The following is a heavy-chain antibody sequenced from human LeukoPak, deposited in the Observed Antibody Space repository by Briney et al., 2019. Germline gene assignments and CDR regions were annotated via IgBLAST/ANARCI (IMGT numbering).Heavy chain of an antibody. CDR2: IYHSGST. Sequence: SGTLSLTCAVSGGSISSSNWWSWVRQPPGKGLEWIGEIYHSGSTNYNPSLKSRVTISVDKSKNQFSLKLSSVTAADTAMYYCARLRYSSSLPYFDYWGQGTLVTVSS. CDR1: GGSISSSNW. D-gene: IGHD6-13*01. J-gene: IGHJ4*02. V-gene: IGHV4-4*02. CDR3: ARLRYSSSLPYFDY.